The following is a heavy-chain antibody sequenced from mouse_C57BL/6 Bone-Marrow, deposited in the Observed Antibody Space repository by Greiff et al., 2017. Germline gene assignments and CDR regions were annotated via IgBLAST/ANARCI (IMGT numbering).Heavy chain of an antibody. D-gene: IGHD2-5*01. V-gene: IGHV1-63*01. CDR3: ARRGGYSNYAMDY. Sequence: VQLQQSGAELVRPGTSVKMSCKASGYTFTNYWIGWAKQRPGHGLEWIGDIYPGGGYTNYNEKFKGKATLTADKSSSTAYMQFSSLTSEDSAIYYCARRGGYSNYAMDYWGQGTSGTVSS. CDR1: GYTFTNYW. J-gene: IGHJ4*01. CDR2: IYPGGGYT.